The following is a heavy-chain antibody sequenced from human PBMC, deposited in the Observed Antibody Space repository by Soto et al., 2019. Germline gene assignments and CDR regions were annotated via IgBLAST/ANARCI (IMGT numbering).Heavy chain of an antibody. CDR2: INPNSGGT. J-gene: IGHJ6*03. V-gene: IGHV1-2*04. Sequence: ASVKVSCKASGYTFTGYYMHWVRQAPGQGLEWMGWINPNSGGTNYAQKFQGWVTMTRDRSISTAYMELSRLRSDDTAVYYCARGDYDILTGYSPTHHYYMDVWGKGTTVTVSS. CDR3: ARGDYDILTGYSPTHHYYMDV. D-gene: IGHD3-9*01. CDR1: GYTFTGYY.